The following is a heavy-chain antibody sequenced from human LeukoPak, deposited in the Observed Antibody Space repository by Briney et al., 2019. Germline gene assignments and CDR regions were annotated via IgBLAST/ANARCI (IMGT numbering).Heavy chain of an antibody. D-gene: IGHD4-17*01. CDR2: IYYSGST. J-gene: IGHJ2*01. V-gene: IGHV4-31*03. CDR3: ARNNDYGDYGYFDL. Sequence: PSETLSLTCTVSGGSISSGGYYWGWIRQHPGKGLEWIGYIYYSGSTYYNPSLKSRVTISVDTSKNQFSLKLSSVTAADTAVYYCARNNDYGDYGYFDLWGRGTLVTVSS. CDR1: GGSISSGGYY.